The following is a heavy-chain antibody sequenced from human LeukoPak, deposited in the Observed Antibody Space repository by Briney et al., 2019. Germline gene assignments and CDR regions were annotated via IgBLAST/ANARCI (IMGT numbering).Heavy chain of an antibody. D-gene: IGHD6-13*01. CDR3: ARDSGYSSILHNWFDP. Sequence: ASVKVSCKASGYTFTGHYIHWVRQAPGQGLEWMGWINPNSGGTNYAQKFQGRVTMTRDTSISTAYMELSRLRSDDTAVYYCARDSGYSSILHNWFDPWGQGTLVTVSS. V-gene: IGHV1-2*02. CDR2: INPNSGGT. J-gene: IGHJ5*02. CDR1: GYTFTGHY.